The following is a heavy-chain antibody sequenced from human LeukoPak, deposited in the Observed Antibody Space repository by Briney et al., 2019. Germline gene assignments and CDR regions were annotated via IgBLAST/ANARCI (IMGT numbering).Heavy chain of an antibody. V-gene: IGHV3-23*01. D-gene: IGHD1-26*01. Sequence: GSLRLSCAASGFTFTSYSMNWVRQAPGKGLEWVSTISGGGGSTYYADSVKGRFTISRDNSKNTLYLQVSSLRAEDTAVYYCAKGGKWDVTPFDYWGQGTLVTVSS. J-gene: IGHJ4*02. CDR1: GFTFTSYS. CDR2: ISGGGGST. CDR3: AKGGKWDVTPFDY.